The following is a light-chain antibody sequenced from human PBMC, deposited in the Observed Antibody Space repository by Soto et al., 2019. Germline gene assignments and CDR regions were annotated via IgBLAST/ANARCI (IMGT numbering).Light chain of an antibody. CDR2: DAS. V-gene: IGKV1-39*01. Sequence: DIQMTQSPSSLSASVGDRVTISCRTSQRISTHLDWYHQKPRKAPTILLYDASSLKSGVPSRFSGSGSGTDFTLTISGIQPEDFATYYCQQSYSTPITFGGGTKVDIK. CDR1: QRISTH. CDR3: QQSYSTPIT. J-gene: IGKJ4*01.